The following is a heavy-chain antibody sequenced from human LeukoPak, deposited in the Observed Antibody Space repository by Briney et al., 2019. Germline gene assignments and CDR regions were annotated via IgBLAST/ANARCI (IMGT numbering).Heavy chain of an antibody. Sequence: PGGSLRLSCAASGFTFSGHWMSWVRQAPGKGLEWVANIKQDGGEKFYVDSVKGRFTISRDNAKNSLYLQMNSLRVEDTAVYYCARDKIVGATYFDYWGQGTLVTVSS. CDR2: IKQDGGEK. J-gene: IGHJ4*02. V-gene: IGHV3-7*01. D-gene: IGHD1-26*01. CDR3: ARDKIVGATYFDY. CDR1: GFTFSGHW.